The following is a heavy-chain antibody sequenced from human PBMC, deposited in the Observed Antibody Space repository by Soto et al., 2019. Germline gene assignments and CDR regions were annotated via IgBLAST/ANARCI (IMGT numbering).Heavy chain of an antibody. CDR1: GGSISSSNW. Sequence: PSETLSLTCAVSGGSISSSNWWSWVRQPPGKGLEWIGEIYHSGSTNYNPSLKSRVTISVDKSKNQFSLKLSSVTAADTAVYYCARGELIAVAGAYYYYYGMDVWGQGTTVTVSS. CDR2: IYHSGST. J-gene: IGHJ6*02. CDR3: ARGELIAVAGAYYYYYGMDV. D-gene: IGHD6-19*01. V-gene: IGHV4-4*02.